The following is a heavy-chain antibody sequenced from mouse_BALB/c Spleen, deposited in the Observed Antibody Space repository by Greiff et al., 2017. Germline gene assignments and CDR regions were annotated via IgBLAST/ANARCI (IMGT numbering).Heavy chain of an antibody. V-gene: IGHV1-82*01. Sequence: QVQLQQSGPELVKPGASVKISCKASGYAFSSSWMNWVKQRPGQGLEWIGRIYPGDGDTNYNGKFKGKATLTADKSSSTAYMQLSSLTSVDSAVYFCARELYFDYWGQGTTLTVSS. J-gene: IGHJ2*01. CDR2: IYPGDGDT. CDR3: ARELYFDY. CDR1: GYAFSSSW.